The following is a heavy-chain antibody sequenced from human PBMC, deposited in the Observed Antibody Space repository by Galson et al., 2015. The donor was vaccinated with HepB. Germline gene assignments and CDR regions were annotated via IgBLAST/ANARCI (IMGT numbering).Heavy chain of an antibody. J-gene: IGHJ4*02. CDR2: ISGTSSYI. CDR1: GFTFSSYS. CDR3: ARATLTSPFDY. V-gene: IGHV3-21*01. D-gene: IGHD2-2*01. Sequence: SLRLSCAASGFTFSSYSVNWVRLGPEKGLEWVSSISGTSSYIYYADSVKGRFTISRDNAKNSLYLQMNSLRTEDTAVYYCARATLTSPFDYWGQGTVVTVSS.